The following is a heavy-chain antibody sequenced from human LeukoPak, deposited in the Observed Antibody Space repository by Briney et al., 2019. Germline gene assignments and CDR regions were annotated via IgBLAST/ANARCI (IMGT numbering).Heavy chain of an antibody. V-gene: IGHV3-23*01. CDR3: ARGSSAFYYFDS. J-gene: IGHJ4*02. CDR1: GFTFSSYA. Sequence: GGSLRLSCAASGFTFSSYAMSWVRQAPGKGLEWVSTISGSGGSTFHADSVKGRFSISRDNSKNTLYLQMNSLRAEDTAEYYCARGSSAFYYFDSWGQGTLVSVSS. CDR2: ISGSGGST. D-gene: IGHD6-13*01.